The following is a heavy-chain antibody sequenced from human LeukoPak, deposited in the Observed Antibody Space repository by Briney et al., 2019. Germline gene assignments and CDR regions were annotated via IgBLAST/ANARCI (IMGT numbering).Heavy chain of an antibody. Sequence: KCSQTLSLTCTVSGGSISSSSYYWSWIRQPAGKGLEWIGRIYTSGSINYSPSLKSRVTISVDTSKNQFSLKLSSVTAADTAVYYCARGVTVVNFDFWGQGTLVTVSS. CDR3: ARGVTVVNFDF. CDR1: GGSISSSSYY. D-gene: IGHD4-23*01. J-gene: IGHJ4*02. V-gene: IGHV4-61*02. CDR2: IYTSGSI.